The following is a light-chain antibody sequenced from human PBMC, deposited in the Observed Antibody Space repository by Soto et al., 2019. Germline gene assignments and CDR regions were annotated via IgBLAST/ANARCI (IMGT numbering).Light chain of an antibody. CDR2: GAS. Sequence: EIVMTKSPATLSVSPGETTRLSCRASQSINNDVAWYQQKVGQTPRLLIHGASTRATGIAARFSGSGSGTEFTLTISSLQPDDFGTYFCQQYETFSTFGQGTKVDI. CDR3: QQYETFST. J-gene: IGKJ1*01. CDR1: QSINND. V-gene: IGKV3D-15*01.